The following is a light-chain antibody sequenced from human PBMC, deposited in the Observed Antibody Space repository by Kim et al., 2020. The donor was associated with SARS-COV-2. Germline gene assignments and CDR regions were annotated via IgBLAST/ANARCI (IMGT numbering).Light chain of an antibody. CDR1: QSISNK. Sequence: VSPGERATLSCRASQSISNKLAWYQHKPGQAPRLLLYGAATRATDIPARFSGSGSGTEFTLTISSLQSEDFAVYYCQQYNYWPIYSFGQGTKLEI. J-gene: IGKJ2*03. CDR2: GAA. V-gene: IGKV3-15*01. CDR3: QQYNYWPIYS.